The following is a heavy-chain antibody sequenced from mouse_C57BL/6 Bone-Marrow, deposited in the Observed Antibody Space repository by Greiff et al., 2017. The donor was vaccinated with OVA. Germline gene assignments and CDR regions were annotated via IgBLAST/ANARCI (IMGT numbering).Heavy chain of an antibody. V-gene: IGHV12-3*01. Sequence: VQRVESGPGLVKPSQSLFLTCSITGFPITSGYYWIWIRQSPGKPLEWMGYITHSGETFYNPSLQSPISITRETSKNQFFLQLNSVTTEDTAMYYCAGDRGGPYAMDYWGQGTSVTVSS. CDR3: AGDRGGPYAMDY. CDR2: ITHSGET. J-gene: IGHJ4*01. CDR1: GFPITSGYY.